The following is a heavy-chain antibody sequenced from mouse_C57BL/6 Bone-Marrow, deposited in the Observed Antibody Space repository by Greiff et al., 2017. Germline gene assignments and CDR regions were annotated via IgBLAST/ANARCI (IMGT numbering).Heavy chain of an antibody. V-gene: IGHV1-4*01. Sequence: QVQLQQSGAELARPGASVKMSCKASGYTFTSYTMHWVKQRPGQGLEWIGNINPSSGYTKYNQKFKDKATLTADKSSSTAYMQLSSLTSEDSAVYYCAREDEGDYGYAMDYWGQGTSVTVSS. CDR2: INPSSGYT. D-gene: IGHD2-4*01. J-gene: IGHJ4*01. CDR1: GYTFTSYT. CDR3: AREDEGDYGYAMDY.